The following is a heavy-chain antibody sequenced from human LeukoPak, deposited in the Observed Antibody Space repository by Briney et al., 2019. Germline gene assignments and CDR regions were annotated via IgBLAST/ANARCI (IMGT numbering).Heavy chain of an antibody. Sequence: SETLSLTCAVYGGSFSGYYWSWIRQPPGKGLEWIGEINHSGSTNYNPSLKSRVTISVDTSKNQFSLKLSSVTAADTAVYYCAKDQEVRGVISGIFDYWGQGTLVTVSS. CDR1: GGSFSGYY. D-gene: IGHD3-10*01. J-gene: IGHJ4*02. V-gene: IGHV4-34*01. CDR3: AKDQEVRGVISGIFDY. CDR2: INHSGST.